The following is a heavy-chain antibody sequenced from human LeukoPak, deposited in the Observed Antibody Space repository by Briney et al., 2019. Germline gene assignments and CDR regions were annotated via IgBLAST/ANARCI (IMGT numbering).Heavy chain of an antibody. Sequence: SETLSHTCTVSGASSSSYYWSWLRQPPGKGLEWIAYIFYNGNTKYNPSLKSRVTISVDTSKTQFSLKLSSVTAADTAVYYCARGGQQLVRWGQGTLVTVSS. CDR2: IFYNGNT. CDR1: GASSSSYY. D-gene: IGHD6-13*01. CDR3: ARGGQQLVR. V-gene: IGHV4-59*01. J-gene: IGHJ4*02.